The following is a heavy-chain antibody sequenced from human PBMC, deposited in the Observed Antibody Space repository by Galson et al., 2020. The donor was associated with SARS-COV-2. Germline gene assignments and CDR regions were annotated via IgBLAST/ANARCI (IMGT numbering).Heavy chain of an antibody. CDR1: GGSISSGGYY. D-gene: IGHD3-10*01. CDR2: IYYSGST. CDR3: ARDAFVPLSYGSGSYAFDI. Sequence: ASEPPSLTCTVSGGSISSGGYYWSWISQHPGKGLEWIGYIYYSGSTYYNPSLKSRVTISVDTSKNQFSLKLSSVTAADTAVYYCARDAFVPLSYGSGSYAFDIWGQGTMVTVSS. J-gene: IGHJ3*02. V-gene: IGHV4-31*03.